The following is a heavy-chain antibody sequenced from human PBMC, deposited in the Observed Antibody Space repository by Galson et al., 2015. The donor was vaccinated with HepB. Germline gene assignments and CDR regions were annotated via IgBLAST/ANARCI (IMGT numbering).Heavy chain of an antibody. D-gene: IGHD3-16*02. CDR2: IDSANANI. J-gene: IGHJ4*02. V-gene: IGHV3-21*01. CDR1: GFTFSRYR. CDR3: AREEGNFLWGNYRLDFDF. Sequence: SLRLSCAASGFTFSRYRMNWVRQAPGKGLEWVSSIDSANANIFYADSVKGRFTISRDNANDSLYLQMSSLRVEGTAVYYCAREEGNFLWGNYRLDFDFWGQGTLVTVSS.